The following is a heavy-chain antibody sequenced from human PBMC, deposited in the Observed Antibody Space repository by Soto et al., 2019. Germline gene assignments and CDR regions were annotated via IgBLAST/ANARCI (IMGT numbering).Heavy chain of an antibody. CDR3: AKDYYGSGSFYYFDY. D-gene: IGHD3-10*01. CDR2: ISWSSGSI. CDR1: GFTFDDYA. Sequence: PGGSLRLSCAASGFTFDDYAMHWVRQAPGKGLEWVSGISWSSGSIGYADSVKGRFTISRDNAKNSLYLQMNSLRAEDTALYYCAKDYYGSGSFYYFDYWGQGTLVTVSS. J-gene: IGHJ4*02. V-gene: IGHV3-9*01.